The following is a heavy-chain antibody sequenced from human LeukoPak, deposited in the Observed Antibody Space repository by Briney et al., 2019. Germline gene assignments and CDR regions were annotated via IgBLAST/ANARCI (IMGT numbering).Heavy chain of an antibody. V-gene: IGHV3-30*01. CDR1: GFIFINFA. CDR2: ISYVGSHT. CDR3: AREEQELVRDYYYYMYV. Sequence: PGGSLRLSCAASGFIFINFAMHWVRQAPGKGLEWVALISYVGSHTYYADSMNGRFTICRDKSRNVLYLQMTSLSGDDSAVYYCAREEQELVRDYYYYMYVWGKGTTVTLSS. J-gene: IGHJ6*03. D-gene: IGHD6-13*01.